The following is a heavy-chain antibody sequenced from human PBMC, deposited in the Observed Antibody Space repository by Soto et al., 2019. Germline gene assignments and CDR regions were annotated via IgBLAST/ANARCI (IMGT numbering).Heavy chain of an antibody. V-gene: IGHV4-31*03. D-gene: IGHD2-21*02. Sequence: PSETLSLTCTVSGGSISSGGYYWSWIRQHPGKGLEWIGYIYYSGSTYYNPSLKSRVTISVDTSKNQFSLKLSSVTAADTAVYYCARETPRIVVVTANAFDIWGQGTMVTVS. J-gene: IGHJ3*02. CDR2: IYYSGST. CDR3: ARETPRIVVVTANAFDI. CDR1: GGSISSGGYY.